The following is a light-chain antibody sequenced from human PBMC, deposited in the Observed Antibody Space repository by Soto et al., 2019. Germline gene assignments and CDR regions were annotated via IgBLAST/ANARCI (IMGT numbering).Light chain of an antibody. CDR1: QSVSRY. J-gene: IGKJ1*01. CDR2: GAS. V-gene: IGKV3-20*01. Sequence: EIVLTQSPATPSLSSGERATLCFRASQSVSRYLAWYQQKPGQAPRLLIYGASSRATGIPDRFSGSGSGTDFTLTISRLEPEDFAVYYCQQYGSSPRTFGQGTKVDIK. CDR3: QQYGSSPRT.